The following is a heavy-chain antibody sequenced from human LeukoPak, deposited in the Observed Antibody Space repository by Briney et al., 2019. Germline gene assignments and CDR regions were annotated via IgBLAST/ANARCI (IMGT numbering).Heavy chain of an antibody. V-gene: IGHV3-30-3*01. CDR3: AMRGHYYDSSGYVSD. CDR2: ISYDGSNK. D-gene: IGHD3-22*01. Sequence: GGSLRLSCAASGFTFSSYAMHWVRQAPGKGLEWVAVISYDGSNKYYADSVKGRFTISRDNSKNTLYLQMNSLRAEDTAVYYCAMRGHYYDSSGYVSDWGQGTLVTVSS. CDR1: GFTFSSYA. J-gene: IGHJ4*02.